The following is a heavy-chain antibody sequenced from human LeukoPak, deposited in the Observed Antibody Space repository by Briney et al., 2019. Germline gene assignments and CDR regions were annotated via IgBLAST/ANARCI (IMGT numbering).Heavy chain of an antibody. CDR1: GFTVSSNY. CDR2: IYSGGST. D-gene: IGHD1-26*01. J-gene: IGHJ6*02. V-gene: IGHV3-66*01. Sequence: QPGGSLRLSCAASGFTVSSNYMSWVRQAPGKGLEWVSVIYSGGSTYYADSVKGRFTISRDNSKNTLYLQMNSLRAEDTAVYYCALIVGATTAYYYGMDVWGQGTTVTVSS. CDR3: ALIVGATTAYYYGMDV.